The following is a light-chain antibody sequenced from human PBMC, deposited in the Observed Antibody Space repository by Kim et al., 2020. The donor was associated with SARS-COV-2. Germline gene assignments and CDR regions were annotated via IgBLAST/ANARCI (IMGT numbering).Light chain of an antibody. V-gene: IGLV3-9*01. CDR3: QVWDNRVI. J-gene: IGLJ2*01. CDR1: NIGTRH. Sequence: VSVALGQTASISCGGTNIGTRHVQWYQQKAGQAPLLVIYSANSRPSGIPERCSGSISDNTATLSISVAQVGDEAEYYCQVWDNRVIFGGGTQLTVL. CDR2: SAN.